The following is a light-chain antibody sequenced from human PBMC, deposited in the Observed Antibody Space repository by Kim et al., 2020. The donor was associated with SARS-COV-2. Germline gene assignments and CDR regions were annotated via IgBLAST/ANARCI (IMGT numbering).Light chain of an antibody. Sequence: SASVGDRVTITCRASQSISTWLAWYQQVPRKAPKLLIYQASSLESEVPSRFSGSGSGTEFTLTISSLQPDDFATYYCQQYSSHWTFGQGTKVDIK. CDR1: QSISTW. V-gene: IGKV1-5*03. CDR3: QQYSSHWT. J-gene: IGKJ1*01. CDR2: QAS.